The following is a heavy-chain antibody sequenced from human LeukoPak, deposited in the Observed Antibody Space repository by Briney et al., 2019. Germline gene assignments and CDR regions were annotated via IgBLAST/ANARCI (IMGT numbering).Heavy chain of an antibody. J-gene: IGHJ4*02. Sequence: PSETLSLTCTVSGDSISSYYWSWIRQPAGKGLEWIGRIYTSGSTNYNSSLRSRVTMSVDTSMNQFSLKLSSVTAADTAVYYCAREGSSWYRALDYWGQGTLVTVSS. V-gene: IGHV4-4*07. CDR2: IYTSGST. D-gene: IGHD6-13*01. CDR1: GDSISSYY. CDR3: AREGSSWYRALDY.